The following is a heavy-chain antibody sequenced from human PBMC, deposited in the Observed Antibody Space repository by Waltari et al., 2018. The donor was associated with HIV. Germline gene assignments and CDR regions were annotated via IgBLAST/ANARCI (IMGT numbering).Heavy chain of an antibody. CDR3: ARDGHFYDSRPLDY. J-gene: IGHJ4*02. D-gene: IGHD3-22*01. V-gene: IGHV3-30*04. CDR1: GLPFSSCA. CDR2: ISYGGRNK. Sequence: QVQLVESGGGVVPPGRSLILSWAASGLPFSSCALHWVRQAPGKGLEWVAIISYGGRNKYYADSVKGRFTISRDNSKNTVYLQMNSLRGEDTAVYYCARDGHFYDSRPLDYWGQGTLVTVSS.